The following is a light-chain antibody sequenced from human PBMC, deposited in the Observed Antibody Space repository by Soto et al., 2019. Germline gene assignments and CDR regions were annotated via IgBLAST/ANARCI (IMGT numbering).Light chain of an antibody. V-gene: IGKV3-15*01. J-gene: IGKJ1*01. Sequence: IVLTQSPGTLSLSPGERTTLSCRASQGVASNYLAWYQGKPGKAPRLLIYGASTTATGVPARFSGSGSGTEFTLTISSLQSEDFAVYYCQQYNNWWTFGQGTKVDIK. CDR2: GAS. CDR3: QQYNNWWT. CDR1: QGVASN.